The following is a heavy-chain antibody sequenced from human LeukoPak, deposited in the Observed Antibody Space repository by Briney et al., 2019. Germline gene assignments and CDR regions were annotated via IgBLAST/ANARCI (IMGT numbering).Heavy chain of an antibody. CDR1: GGSVSSSRYY. Sequence: SETLSLTCTVSGGSVSSSRYYWGWIRQPPGKGLEWIGSVYYSGGTYYNPSLRSRVTISVDTSRSQFSLRLSSVTAADTAVYYCATDRKVGTWDPRFDYWGQGTLVTVSS. D-gene: IGHD4-23*01. CDR3: ATDRKVGTWDPRFDY. V-gene: IGHV4-39*02. CDR2: VYYSGGT. J-gene: IGHJ4*02.